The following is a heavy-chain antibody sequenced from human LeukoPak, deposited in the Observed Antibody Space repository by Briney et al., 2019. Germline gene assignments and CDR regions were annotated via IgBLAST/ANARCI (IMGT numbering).Heavy chain of an antibody. CDR2: VEHDGTTK. V-gene: IGHV3-30*02. CDR1: GFTFASLG. Sequence: GGSLRLSCTTSGFTFASLGMHWVRQTPGKGLEWVAFVEHDGTTKYYADSVEGRFSISRDNLKNTLFLQMYSLRPDDTARYYCVTDLHGVNWYVQWGQGTLVIVSS. J-gene: IGHJ4*02. D-gene: IGHD3-10*02. CDR3: VTDLHGVNWYVQ.